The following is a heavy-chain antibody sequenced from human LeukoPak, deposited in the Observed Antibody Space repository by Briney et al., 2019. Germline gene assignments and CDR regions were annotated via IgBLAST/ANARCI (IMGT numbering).Heavy chain of an antibody. V-gene: IGHV1-8*01. Sequence: GASVKVSCKASGYSFTSYDINWVRQATGQGLEWMGWMNPNSGNTGSAQKFQGRVTMTRNTPISTAYMELSNLRSEDTAVYSCARRVAAGGTCMGYWGQGTLVTVSS. CDR3: ARRVAAGGTCMGY. J-gene: IGHJ4*02. CDR2: MNPNSGNT. D-gene: IGHD6-13*01. CDR1: GYSFTSYD.